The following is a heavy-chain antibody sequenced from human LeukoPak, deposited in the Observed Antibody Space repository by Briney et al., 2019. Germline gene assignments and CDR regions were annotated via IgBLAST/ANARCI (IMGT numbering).Heavy chain of an antibody. CDR1: GGSISSSSYY. CDR3: ARGSPMVVFDY. V-gene: IGHV4-39*07. CDR2: IYYSGST. J-gene: IGHJ4*02. Sequence: PSETLSLTCTVSGGSISSSSYYWGWIRQPPGKGLEWIGSIYYSGSTYYNPSLKSRVTISVDTSKNQFSLKLSSVTAADTAVYYCARGSPMVVFDYWGQGTLVTVSS. D-gene: IGHD3-22*01.